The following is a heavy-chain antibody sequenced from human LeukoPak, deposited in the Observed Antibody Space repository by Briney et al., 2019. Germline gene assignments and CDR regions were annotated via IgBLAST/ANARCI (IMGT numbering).Heavy chain of an antibody. V-gene: IGHV4-59*01. D-gene: IGHD3-22*01. J-gene: IGHJ4*02. CDR2: IYSSGST. CDR3: ARGAYDRSGYYAPYSDY. Sequence: KPSETLSLTCSVSGASLSSYYWSWIRQPPGKGLEWIGHIYSSGSTNYNPSLKSRVTISLHTSKNQFSLKLSSVTAADTAVYYCARGAYDRSGYYAPYSDYWGQGTLVTVSS. CDR1: GASLSSYY.